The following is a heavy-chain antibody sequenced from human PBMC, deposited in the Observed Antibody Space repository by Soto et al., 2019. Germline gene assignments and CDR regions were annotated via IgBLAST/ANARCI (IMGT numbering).Heavy chain of an antibody. V-gene: IGHV5-51*01. Sequence: PGESLKISCQASGYPFAKYWVAWVRQMPGKGLEWVGLINPGDSDARYSPSFQGQVTISVDKSISTAYLQWSRLKAPDTAMYYCARWSGSGFDYWGQGTLVTVSS. J-gene: IGHJ4*02. D-gene: IGHD3-10*01. CDR2: INPGDSDA. CDR3: ARWSGSGFDY. CDR1: GYPFAKYW.